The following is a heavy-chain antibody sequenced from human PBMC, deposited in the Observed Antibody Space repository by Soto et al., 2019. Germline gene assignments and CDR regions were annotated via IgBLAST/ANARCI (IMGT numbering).Heavy chain of an antibody. J-gene: IGHJ6*02. CDR2: IYSGSST. Sequence: HPGGSLRLSCAASGFTVSSNYMSWVRQGPGKELEWVSVIYSGSSTYYVDSVKGRFTISRDNSKNTLYLQMNSLRAEDTAVYYCARDRIPTGMDVWGQGTTVTVSS. V-gene: IGHV3-66*01. CDR3: ARDRIPTGMDV. CDR1: GFTVSSNY.